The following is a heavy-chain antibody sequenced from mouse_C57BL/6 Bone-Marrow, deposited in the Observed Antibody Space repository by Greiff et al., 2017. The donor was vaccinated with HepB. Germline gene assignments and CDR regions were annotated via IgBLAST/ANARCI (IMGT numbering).Heavy chain of an antibody. Sequence: EVQLVESVPELVKPGASVKISCKASGYSFTGYYMNWVRQSPEKSLEWIGEINPSTGVTTYNQKFKAKATLTVDKSSSTAYMQLKSLTSEDSAVYYCARSGYDYRAMDYWGQGTSVTVSS. V-gene: IGHV1-42*01. J-gene: IGHJ4*01. CDR2: INPSTGVT. D-gene: IGHD2-4*01. CDR1: GYSFTGYY. CDR3: ARSGYDYRAMDY.